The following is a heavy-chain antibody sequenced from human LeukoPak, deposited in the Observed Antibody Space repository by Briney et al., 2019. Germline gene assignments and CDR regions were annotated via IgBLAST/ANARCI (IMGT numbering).Heavy chain of an antibody. Sequence: GGSLRLSCADSGFLFSNSWMAWVRQAPGRGLEWLANINQDGSAKTCVDSVKGRFTISRDNAKNSLYLQMNSLRAEDSAMYYCARDSGYNAFDYWGQGTLVTVSS. CDR3: ARDSGYNAFDY. CDR1: GFLFSNSW. J-gene: IGHJ4*02. CDR2: INQDGSAK. V-gene: IGHV3-7*05. D-gene: IGHD5-12*01.